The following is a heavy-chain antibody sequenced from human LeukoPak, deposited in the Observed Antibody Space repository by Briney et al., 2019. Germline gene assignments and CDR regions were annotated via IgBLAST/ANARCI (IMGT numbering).Heavy chain of an antibody. CDR2: IYTSGST. Sequence: PSETLSLTCTVSGGSISSYYWSWIRQPAGKGLEWIGRIYTSGSTNYNPSLKSRVTMSVDTSKNQFSLKLSPVTAADTAVYYCARDYCSSTSCYTGWFDPWGQGTLVTVSS. D-gene: IGHD2-2*02. CDR3: ARDYCSSTSCYTGWFDP. J-gene: IGHJ5*02. CDR1: GGSISSYY. V-gene: IGHV4-4*07.